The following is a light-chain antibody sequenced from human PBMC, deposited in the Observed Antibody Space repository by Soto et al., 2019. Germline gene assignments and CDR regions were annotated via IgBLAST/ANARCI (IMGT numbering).Light chain of an antibody. CDR1: QSVSSY. CDR3: QQYGNSPFT. CDR2: GAY. J-gene: IGKJ5*01. Sequence: EIVLTQSPATLSLSPGERATLSCRASQSVSSYLAWYQQKPGQAPRLLIYGAYTRATGIPDRLSGSESGTDCTLTISRLETEEFVVYYCQQYGNSPFTFGQGTRLEIK. V-gene: IGKV3-20*01.